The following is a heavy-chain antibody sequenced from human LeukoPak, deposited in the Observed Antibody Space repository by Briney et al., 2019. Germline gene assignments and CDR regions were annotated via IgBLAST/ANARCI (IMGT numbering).Heavy chain of an antibody. CDR2: IIPIFGTA. Sequence: SVKVSCRASGGTFSSYAISWVRQAPGQGLEWMGGIIPIFGTANYAQKFQGRVTITADESTSTAYMELSSLRSEDTAVYYCARLRTTSYSSSWNRFDYWGQGTLVTVSS. V-gene: IGHV1-69*13. D-gene: IGHD6-13*01. CDR1: GGTFSSYA. CDR3: ARLRTTSYSSSWNRFDY. J-gene: IGHJ4*02.